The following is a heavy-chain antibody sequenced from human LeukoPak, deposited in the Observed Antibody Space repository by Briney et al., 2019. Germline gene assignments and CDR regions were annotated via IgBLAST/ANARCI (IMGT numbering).Heavy chain of an antibody. J-gene: IGHJ6*03. CDR1: GDSITSGGYS. Sequence: SETLSLTCAVSGDSITSGGYSWSWIRQTPGKGLEWIAYIHDSGSTNYNPSLKSRVTISVDTSKNQFSLKLSSVTAADTAVYYCARRGGNGYNYLPAQRPSIYYYYYYMDVWGKGTTVTISS. D-gene: IGHD5-24*01. CDR3: ARRGGNGYNYLPAQRPSIYYYYYYMDV. V-gene: IGHV4-30-4*07. CDR2: IHDSGST.